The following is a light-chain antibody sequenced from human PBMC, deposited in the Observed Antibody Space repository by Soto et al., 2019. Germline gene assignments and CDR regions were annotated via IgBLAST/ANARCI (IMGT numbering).Light chain of an antibody. Sequence: SYDLTQTPSVTVSPGQTARITYSGDELSKQYVYWYQQKPGQAPVLVIYKDSERASGIPERFSASSSGTTVTLTISGVRAEDEADYYGQPSDDTANYYLVGTGTKVTVL. CDR3: QPSDDTANYYL. CDR1: ELSKQY. V-gene: IGLV3-25*02. CDR2: KDS. J-gene: IGLJ1*01.